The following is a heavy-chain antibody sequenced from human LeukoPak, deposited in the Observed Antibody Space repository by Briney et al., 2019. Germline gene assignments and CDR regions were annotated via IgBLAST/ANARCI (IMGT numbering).Heavy chain of an antibody. CDR2: SGTGGST. V-gene: IGHV3-23*01. CDR1: GFTFSSYA. D-gene: IGHD1-1*01. Sequence: GRSLRLSCAASGFTFSSYAMSWVRQAPGKGLEWVSTSGTGGSTYYPDSVKGRTTISRDNSKNMLYVQMNNLRADDTAVYYCAKAIAGMRFCLDVWGQGTTVAVSS. CDR3: AKAIAGMRFCLDV. J-gene: IGHJ6*02.